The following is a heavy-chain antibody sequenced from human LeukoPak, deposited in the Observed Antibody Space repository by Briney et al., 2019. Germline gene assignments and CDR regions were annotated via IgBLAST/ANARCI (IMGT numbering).Heavy chain of an antibody. CDR2: IYPGDSDT. CDR3: ARHLAYCGGDCYSDY. Sequence: GASLKISCKGSGYRFTSYWIGWVRPMPGKGLEWMGIIYPGDSDTRYSPSLQGQVTISADKSISTAYLQWSSLKASDTAMYYCARHLAYCGGDCYSDYWGQGTLVTVSS. V-gene: IGHV5-51*01. CDR1: GYRFTSYW. D-gene: IGHD2-21*02. J-gene: IGHJ4*02.